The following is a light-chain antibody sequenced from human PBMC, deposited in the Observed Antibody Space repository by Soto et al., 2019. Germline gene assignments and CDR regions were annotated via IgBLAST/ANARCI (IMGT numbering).Light chain of an antibody. CDR1: QSISSW. CDR2: YAS. J-gene: IGKJ2*01. V-gene: IGKV1-5*03. CDR3: QHDNSHLT. Sequence: DIQMTQTPSTLSASLGDRVTITCRASQSISSWLAWYQQKQGNAPQLLIYYASSLASGVPSRCSGSGSGTVFTITSSMQPPDYLVTYYCQHDNSHLTFGQGTKLEIK.